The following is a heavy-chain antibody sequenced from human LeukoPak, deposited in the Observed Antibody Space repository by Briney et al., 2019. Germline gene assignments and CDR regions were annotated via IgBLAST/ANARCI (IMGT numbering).Heavy chain of an antibody. CDR1: GFTFSSYT. Sequence: GGSLRLSCAASGFTFSSYTMSWVRQAPGKGLEWVSGISGSGGSIDYADSVKGRFTISRDNSKNTLYLQMNSLRGEDTAVYYCARDPRGSSSWGFDYWGQGTLVTVSS. CDR2: ISGSGGSI. D-gene: IGHD6-13*01. CDR3: ARDPRGSSSWGFDY. J-gene: IGHJ4*02. V-gene: IGHV3-23*01.